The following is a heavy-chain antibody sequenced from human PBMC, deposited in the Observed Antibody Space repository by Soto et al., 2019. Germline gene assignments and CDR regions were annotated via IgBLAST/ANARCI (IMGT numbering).Heavy chain of an antibody. CDR1: DGSISNNYW. D-gene: IGHD3-22*01. Sequence: SETLSLSCAVHDGSISNNYWWSWVRQPPGKGLEWIGYIYRGGRTNYNPSLKSRVTISVDTSNNQFSLKLSSVTAADTAVYYCAREYYYDSSGYYYHAFDIWGQGTMVTVSS. V-gene: IGHV4-4*02. CDR2: IYRGGRT. J-gene: IGHJ3*02. CDR3: AREYYYDSSGYYYHAFDI.